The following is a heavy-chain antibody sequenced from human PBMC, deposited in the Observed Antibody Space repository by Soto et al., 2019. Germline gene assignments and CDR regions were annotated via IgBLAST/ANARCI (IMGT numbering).Heavy chain of an antibody. D-gene: IGHD3-22*01. Sequence: QVQLVQSGAEVKKPGSSVKVSCRASGGSFSNYGVSWVRQAPGQGLEWMGGIIPMSGIANYAQKFQDRVTIRAAEPTSTAYLGLSSLRSEDRDLYYCARYYSVGSAYPVSVYGMDSWGQGTTVTVSS. CDR1: GGSFSNYG. CDR3: ARYYSVGSAYPVSVYGMDS. J-gene: IGHJ6*02. CDR2: IIPMSGIA. V-gene: IGHV1-69*01.